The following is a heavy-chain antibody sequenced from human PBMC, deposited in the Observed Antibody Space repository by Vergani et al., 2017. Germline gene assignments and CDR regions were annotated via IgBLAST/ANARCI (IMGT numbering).Heavy chain of an antibody. Sequence: VQLQESGPGLVKPSETLSLTCTVSGGSISSSSYYWGWIRQPPGKGLEWIGSIYYSGSTYYNPSLKSRVTISVDTSKNQFSLKLSSVTAADTAVYYCARDPVVVVPAAKHERRELDGYWGQGTLVTVAS. V-gene: IGHV4-39*07. D-gene: IGHD2-2*01. CDR3: ARDPVVVVPAAKHERRELDGY. CDR2: IYYSGST. J-gene: IGHJ4*02. CDR1: GGSISSSSYY.